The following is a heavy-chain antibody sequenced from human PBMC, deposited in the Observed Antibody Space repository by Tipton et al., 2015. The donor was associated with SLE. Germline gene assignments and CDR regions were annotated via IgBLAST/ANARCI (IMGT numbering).Heavy chain of an antibody. D-gene: IGHD5-24*01. Sequence: LRLSCAVYGGPLTDYYWGWVHQSPGKGLEWIAEINQSGDINHNPSLRSRVSLSVDTSNFQFSLNLYSVSVADTAVYYCVRGRGWLQFRRYYYYMDVWGKGTTVTVSS. CDR3: VRGRGWLQFRRYYYYMDV. V-gene: IGHV4-34*01. CDR2: INQSGDI. J-gene: IGHJ6*03. CDR1: GGPLTDYY.